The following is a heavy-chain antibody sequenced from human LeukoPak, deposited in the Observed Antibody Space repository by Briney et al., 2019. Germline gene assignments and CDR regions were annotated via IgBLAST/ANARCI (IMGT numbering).Heavy chain of an antibody. CDR1: GGSVSGYY. Sequence: SETLSLTCTVSGGSVSGYYCNWIRQPPGKGLEWIGYMSYSGSTNYNPSLKSRVTISVDTSKNQFSLKLTSVTVADTAVYYCARGGLDFWSGYVFDYWGQGTLVTVSP. CDR3: ARGGLDFWSGYVFDY. D-gene: IGHD3-3*01. CDR2: MSYSGST. J-gene: IGHJ4*02. V-gene: IGHV4-59*08.